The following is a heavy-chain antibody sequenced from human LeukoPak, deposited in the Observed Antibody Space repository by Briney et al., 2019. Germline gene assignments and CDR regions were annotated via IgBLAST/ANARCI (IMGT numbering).Heavy chain of an antibody. J-gene: IGHJ3*02. CDR1: GFTFSSYA. Sequence: PGGSLRLSCAASGFTFSSYAMNWVRQAPGKGLEWVSDYADSVKGRFTISRDNSKNTLYLQMNSLRAEDTAVYYCARDLLGGGTVDIWGQGTMVTVSS. V-gene: IGHV3-23*01. CDR3: ARDLLGGGTVDI. D-gene: IGHD3-16*01.